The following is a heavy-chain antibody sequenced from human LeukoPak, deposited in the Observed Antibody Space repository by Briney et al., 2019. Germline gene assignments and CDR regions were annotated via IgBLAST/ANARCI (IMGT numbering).Heavy chain of an antibody. D-gene: IGHD4-17*01. CDR2: MNPNSGNT. CDR1: GYTFTSYD. V-gene: IGHV1-8*01. J-gene: IGHJ3*02. CDR3: ARPPHLYGDYRDAFDI. Sequence: ASVKVSCKASGYTFTSYDINWVRQATGQGLEWMGCMNPNSGNTGYAQKFQGRVTMTRNTSISTAYMELSSLRSEDTAVYYCARPPHLYGDYRDAFDIWGQGTMVTVSS.